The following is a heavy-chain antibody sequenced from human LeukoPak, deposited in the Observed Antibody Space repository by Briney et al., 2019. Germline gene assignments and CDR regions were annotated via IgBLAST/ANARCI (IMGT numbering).Heavy chain of an antibody. CDR3: ARGLRDSIGYYQNYIDC. J-gene: IGHJ4*02. D-gene: IGHD3-22*01. V-gene: IGHV3-66*01. CDR1: GFTVSRNY. CDR2: VYSGGTT. Sequence: PGGSLSLSCAASGFTVSRNYMTGLRQAPGKGLEWVSVVYSGGTTYYADSVKDRFTISRDNSKNTLYLQMNSLRAEDTAVYYCARGLRDSIGYYQNYIDCWGQGTLVTVSS.